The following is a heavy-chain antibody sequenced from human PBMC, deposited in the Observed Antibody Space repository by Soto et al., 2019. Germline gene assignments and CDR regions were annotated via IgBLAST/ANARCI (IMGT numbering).Heavy chain of an antibody. CDR3: VRSKGGYSYGTPFDC. D-gene: IGHD5-18*01. J-gene: IGHJ4*02. V-gene: IGHV3-9*03. Sequence: EVQLEESGGALVQPGRSLRLSCAASGFTFKDYAMHWVRQVLGKGLEWVSSISWNSGNIGYADSVKGRFTTSRDNGKNSLSLQKNSVRPEDMALYYCVRSKGGYSYGTPFDCWAQGTRATVSS. CDR2: ISWNSGNI. CDR1: GFTFKDYA.